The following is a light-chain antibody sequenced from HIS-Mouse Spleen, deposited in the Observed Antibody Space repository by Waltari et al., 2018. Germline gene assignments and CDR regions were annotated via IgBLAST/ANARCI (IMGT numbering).Light chain of an antibody. V-gene: IGKV3-11*01. J-gene: IGKJ4*01. CDR2: DAS. Sequence: EIVLTQSPATLSLSPGERATLSCRASQSVSSYLAWYQQNPGQSHSLLIYDASNGATGIPARFSGSGSGTDFTLTISSLEPEDFAVYYCQQRSNWPLTSGGGTKVEIK. CDR3: QQRSNWPLT. CDR1: QSVSSY.